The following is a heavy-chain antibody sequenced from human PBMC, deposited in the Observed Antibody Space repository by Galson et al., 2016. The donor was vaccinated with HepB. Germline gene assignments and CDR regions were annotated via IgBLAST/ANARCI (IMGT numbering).Heavy chain of an antibody. J-gene: IGHJ4*02. D-gene: IGHD3-10*01. CDR1: GGSISSYY. CDR3: ASHPYGSGSYPFDY. V-gene: IGHV4-59*01. Sequence: ETLSLTCTVSGGSISSYYWSWIRQPPGKGLEWIGYIHYSGSTNYNPSLKRRVTISVDTSKNQFSLKLRSVTAADTAVYYCASHPYGSGSYPFDYWGQGTLVTVSS. CDR2: IHYSGST.